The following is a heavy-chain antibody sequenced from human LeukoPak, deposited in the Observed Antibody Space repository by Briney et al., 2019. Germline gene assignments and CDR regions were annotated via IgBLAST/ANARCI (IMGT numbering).Heavy chain of an antibody. CDR3: TRRQYWSSTSCPIDY. CDR2: IYPGDSDA. J-gene: IGHJ4*02. D-gene: IGHD2-2*01. Sequence: AESLQISCNGAGYSFTSYCIGLVRQMPGTGLEWMGIIYPGDSDARYSPSFQGQVTISADKSISTAYLQWNSLTASDTAMYYCTRRQYWSSTSCPIDYRGQGTLVTVSS. CDR1: GYSFTSYC. V-gene: IGHV5-51*01.